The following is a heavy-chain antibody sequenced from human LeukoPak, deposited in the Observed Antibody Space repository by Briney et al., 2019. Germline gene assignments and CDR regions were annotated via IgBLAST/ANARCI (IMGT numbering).Heavy chain of an antibody. V-gene: IGHV5-51*01. CDR3: ARPGAAGTMTVSFDI. CDR2: IYPGDSDT. J-gene: IGHJ3*02. CDR1: GYSFSSYW. D-gene: IGHD6-13*01. Sequence: GESLKISCKSSGYSFSSYWIAWVRQMPGKGLEWMGIIYPGDSDTRYSPSFQGQVTISADKSISTAYLQWSSLEASDTAMYYCARPGAAGTMTVSFDIWGQGTMVTVSS.